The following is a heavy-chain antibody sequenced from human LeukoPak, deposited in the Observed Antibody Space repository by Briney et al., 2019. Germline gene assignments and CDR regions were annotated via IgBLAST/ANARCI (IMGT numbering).Heavy chain of an antibody. CDR3: ARDREPYYYDSSGYPEYFQH. V-gene: IGHV3-21*01. Sequence: GGSLRLSCAASGFTFSSYSMNWVRQAPGKGLEWVSSISSSSSYIYYADSVKGRFTISRDNAKNSLYLQMNSLRAEDTAVYYCARDREPYYYDSSGYPEYFQHWGQGTLVTVSS. J-gene: IGHJ1*01. CDR1: GFTFSSYS. CDR2: ISSSSSYI. D-gene: IGHD3-22*01.